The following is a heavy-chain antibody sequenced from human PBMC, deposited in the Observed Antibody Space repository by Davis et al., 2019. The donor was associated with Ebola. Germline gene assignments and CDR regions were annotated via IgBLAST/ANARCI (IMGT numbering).Heavy chain of an antibody. CDR1: GGTFSSYA. Sequence: SVKVSCKASGGTFSSYAISWVRQAPGQGLEWMGGIIPIFGTANYAQKFQGRVTITRDTSASTAYMELSSLRSEDTAVYYCARDLSPVTMIVVVIDTGMDVWGQGTTVTVSS. CDR3: ARDLSPVTMIVVVIDTGMDV. V-gene: IGHV1-69*05. J-gene: IGHJ6*02. CDR2: IIPIFGTA. D-gene: IGHD3-22*01.